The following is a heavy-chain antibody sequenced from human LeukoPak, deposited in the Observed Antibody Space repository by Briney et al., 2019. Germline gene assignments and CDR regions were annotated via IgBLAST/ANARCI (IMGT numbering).Heavy chain of an antibody. CDR3: ARDADGYNQIDY. J-gene: IGHJ4*02. D-gene: IGHD5-24*01. CDR2: IYYSGSA. CDR1: GFTFSSYA. Sequence: LRLSCAASGFTFSSYAMSWVRQPPGKGLEWIGYIYYSGSAYYNPSLKSRLTISVDTSKNQFSLKLSSVTAADTAVYYCARDADGYNQIDYWGQGTLVTVSS. V-gene: IGHV4-30-4*08.